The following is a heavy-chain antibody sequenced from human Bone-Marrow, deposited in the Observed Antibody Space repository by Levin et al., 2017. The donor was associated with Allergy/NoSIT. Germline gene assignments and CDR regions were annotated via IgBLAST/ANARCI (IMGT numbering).Heavy chain of an antibody. CDR3: ARSPAGASYSYYSGLDF. Sequence: GASVKVSCKASGYTFTHYDINWVRQATGQGLEWVGWMNPKSGNTGFARKLQGRFSLTRDTSITTAYMTLTSLTSDDTAVYYCARSPAGASYSYYSGLDFWGQGTTVTVSS. D-gene: IGHD2-21*01. V-gene: IGHV1-8*01. J-gene: IGHJ6*02. CDR1: GYTFTHYD. CDR2: MNPKSGNT.